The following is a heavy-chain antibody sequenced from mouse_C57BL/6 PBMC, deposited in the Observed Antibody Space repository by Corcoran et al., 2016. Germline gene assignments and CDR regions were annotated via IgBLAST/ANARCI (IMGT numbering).Heavy chain of an antibody. J-gene: IGHJ4*01. D-gene: IGHD1-1*01. CDR3: ARPITTVGYYYAMDY. Sequence: EVQLQQSGPELVKPGASVKISCKASGYTFTDYYMNWVKQSHGKSLEWIGDINPNNGGTSYNQKFKDKATLTVDKSSSTAYMELRSLTSEDSAVYYCARPITTVGYYYAMDYWGQGTSVTVSS. CDR2: INPNNGGT. V-gene: IGHV1-26*01. CDR1: GYTFTDYY.